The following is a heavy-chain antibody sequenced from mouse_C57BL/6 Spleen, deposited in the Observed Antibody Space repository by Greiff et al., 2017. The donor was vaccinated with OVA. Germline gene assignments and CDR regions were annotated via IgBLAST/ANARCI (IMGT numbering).Heavy chain of an antibody. J-gene: IGHJ1*03. CDR1: GYTFTDYE. CDR3: TSGACDYDGRYWYFDV. V-gene: IGHV1-15*01. D-gene: IGHD2-4*01. CDR2: IDPETGGT. Sequence: QVQLQQSGAELVRPGASVTLSCKASGYTFTDYEMHWVKQTPVHGLEWIGAIDPETGGTAYNQKFKGKAILTADKSSSTAYMELRSLTSEDSAVYYCTSGACDYDGRYWYFDVWGTGTTVTVSS.